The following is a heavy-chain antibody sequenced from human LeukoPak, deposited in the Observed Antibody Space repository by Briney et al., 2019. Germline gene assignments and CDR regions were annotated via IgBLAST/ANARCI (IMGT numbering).Heavy chain of an antibody. D-gene: IGHD6-19*01. V-gene: IGHV3-9*01. CDR2: ISWNSGSI. J-gene: IGHJ4*02. CDR1: GFTFDDYA. CDR3: AKGSYAVAGRFDY. Sequence: PGGSLRLSCAASGFTFDDYAMHWVRQAPGKGLEWVSGISWNSGSIGYADSVKGRFTISRDNAKNSLYLQMNSLRAEDTALYYCAKGSYAVAGRFDYWGQGTLVTVSS.